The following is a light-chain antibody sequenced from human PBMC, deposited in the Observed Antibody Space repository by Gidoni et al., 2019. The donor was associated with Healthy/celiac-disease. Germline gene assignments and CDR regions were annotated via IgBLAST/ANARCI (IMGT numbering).Light chain of an antibody. V-gene: IGKV3-20*01. CDR1: QSVSSSY. J-gene: IGKJ4*01. Sequence: DIVLPQSPGTLSLSPGERATLSCRASQSVSSSYLAWYQQKPGHAPRLLIYGASSMATGIPDRFSGSGSGTDFTLTISRLEPEDFAVYYCQQYDSSPLTFGGGTKVEIK. CDR2: GAS. CDR3: QQYDSSPLT.